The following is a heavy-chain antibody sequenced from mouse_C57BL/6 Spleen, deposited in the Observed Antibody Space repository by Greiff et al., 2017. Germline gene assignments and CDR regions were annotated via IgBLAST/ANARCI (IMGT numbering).Heavy chain of an antibody. V-gene: IGHV1-72*01. J-gene: IGHJ1*03. CDR3: ARRFSTENCDV. CDR2: IDPNSGGT. CDR1: GYTFTSYW. Sequence: VQLQQPGAELVKPGASVKLSCKASGYTFTSYWMHWVKQRPGRGLEWIGRIDPNSGGTKYNEKFKSKATLTVDKPSITAYMQLSSLTSEDSAVYYCARRFSTENCDVWGTGTTVTVSS. D-gene: IGHD1-1*01.